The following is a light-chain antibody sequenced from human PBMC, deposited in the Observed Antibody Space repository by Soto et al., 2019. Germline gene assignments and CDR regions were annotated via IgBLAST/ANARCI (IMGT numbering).Light chain of an antibody. Sequence: EIVLTQSPGTLSLSPGERATLSCRASQSVFSNYLAWYQQKPGQAPRLLIYGASTRATGIPARFIGSGSGTDFTLIISRLEPEDFAVYYCQRYGDEPPITFGGGTKVEI. J-gene: IGKJ4*01. CDR2: GAS. CDR1: QSVFSNY. V-gene: IGKV3-20*01. CDR3: QRYGDEPPIT.